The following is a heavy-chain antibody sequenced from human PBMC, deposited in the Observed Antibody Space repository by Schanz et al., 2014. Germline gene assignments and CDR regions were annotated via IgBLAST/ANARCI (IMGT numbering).Heavy chain of an antibody. D-gene: IGHD2-15*01. CDR3: ARDDMGYYDGMDV. J-gene: IGHJ6*02. Sequence: KASGYTFTSDSMHWVRQAPGQGLEWMGRINPSGGSTTYAQKFQGRVTVTRDTFTSTVDMELRRVTYKVPDVYYCARDDMGYYDGMDVRGQGTMVNVS. CDR2: INPSGGST. CDR1: GYTFTSDS. V-gene: IGHV1-46*01.